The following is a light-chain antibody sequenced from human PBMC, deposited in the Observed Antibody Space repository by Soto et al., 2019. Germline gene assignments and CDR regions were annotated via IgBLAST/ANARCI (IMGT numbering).Light chain of an antibody. J-gene: IGKJ5*01. CDR2: EAS. Sequence: ETVCTQPPGTLSLSPGARATLSCRASQFVSSGYFAWYNQKPGQAPRLIIYEASTRATGTPDRFSGSGSGTELTLTISRLQPEDFAVYLCQQYGNSPMTFGQGTRLEIK. V-gene: IGKV3-20*01. CDR3: QQYGNSPMT. CDR1: QFVSSGY.